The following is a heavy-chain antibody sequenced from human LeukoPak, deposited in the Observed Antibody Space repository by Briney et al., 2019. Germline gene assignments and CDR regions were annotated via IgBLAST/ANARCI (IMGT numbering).Heavy chain of an antibody. Sequence: GGSLRLSCAASGFTFSGYGMHWVRQAPGKGLEWVAFIRYDGSNKYYADSVKGRFTISRDNSKNTLYLQMNSLRAEDTAVYYCAKDLTGYGASFDYWGQGTLVTVSS. V-gene: IGHV3-30*02. CDR2: IRYDGSNK. D-gene: IGHD1-1*01. J-gene: IGHJ4*02. CDR3: AKDLTGYGASFDY. CDR1: GFTFSGYG.